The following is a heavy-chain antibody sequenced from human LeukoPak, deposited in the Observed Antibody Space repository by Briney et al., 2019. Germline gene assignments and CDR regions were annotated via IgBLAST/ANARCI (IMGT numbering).Heavy chain of an antibody. V-gene: IGHV3-9*01. D-gene: IGHD3-10*01. CDR3: AKDIFTMVRGVVDY. J-gene: IGHJ4*02. CDR1: GFTFDDYA. Sequence: SLRLSCTASGFTFDDYAMHWVRHAPGKGLEWVSGISWNSGSIGYADSVKGRFTISRDNAKNSLYLQMNSLRAEDTALYYCAKDIFTMVRGVVDYWGQGTLVTVSS. CDR2: ISWNSGSI.